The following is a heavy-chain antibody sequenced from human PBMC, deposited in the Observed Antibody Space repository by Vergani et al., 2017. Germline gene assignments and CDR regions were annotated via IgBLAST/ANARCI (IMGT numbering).Heavy chain of an antibody. D-gene: IGHD2-21*01. Sequence: QVQLVESGGGVVQPGRSLRLSCVASGFTFSSYAMHWVRQAPGKGLEWVAVISYDGSNKYYADSVKGRFTISRDNSKNTLYLQMNSLRAEDTAVYYCATIFSAVGGMDVWGQGTTVTVSS. CDR1: GFTFSSYA. CDR2: ISYDGSNK. V-gene: IGHV3-30-3*01. J-gene: IGHJ6*02. CDR3: ATIFSAVGGMDV.